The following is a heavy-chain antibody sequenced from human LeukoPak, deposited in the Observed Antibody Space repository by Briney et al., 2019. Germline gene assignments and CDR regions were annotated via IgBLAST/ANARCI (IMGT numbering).Heavy chain of an antibody. CDR3: ARVGLEMVTIYYYGMDV. J-gene: IGHJ6*02. V-gene: IGHV1-18*01. CDR1: GYTFTSYG. Sequence: ASVKVSCKASGYTFTSYGISWVRQAPGQGLEWMGWISAYNGNTNYAERLQGRVIMTTDTSTSTAYMELRSLRSDDTAVYYCARVGLEMVTIYYYGMDVWGQGTTVTVSS. CDR2: ISAYNGNT. D-gene: IGHD5-24*01.